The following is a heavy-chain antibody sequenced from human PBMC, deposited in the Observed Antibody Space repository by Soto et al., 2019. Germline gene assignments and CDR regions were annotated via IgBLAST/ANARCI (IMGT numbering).Heavy chain of an antibody. CDR3: ARDHYDYGGESD. CDR2: IYYSGRT. D-gene: IGHD4-17*01. CDR1: GGSISSADYY. J-gene: IGHJ4*02. Sequence: KPSETLSLTCTVSGGSISSADYYWSWIRQPPGKGLEWIGHIYYSGRTYYNPSLKSRLTISIDTSKNQFSLKLKSVTAADTAVYFCARDHYDYGGESDWGQGALVTVSS. V-gene: IGHV4-30-4*01.